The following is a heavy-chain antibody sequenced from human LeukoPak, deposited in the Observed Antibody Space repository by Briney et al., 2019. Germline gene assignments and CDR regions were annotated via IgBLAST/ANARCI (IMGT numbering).Heavy chain of an antibody. Sequence: ASVKVSCKASGYTFTSNYMHWVRQAPGQGLEWMGMINPSSGSPRYAKTVQGRVTMTRDTSMSTVYMEMSSLRSEDTAVYYCARDRGRTMLVDHWGQGTLVTVSS. J-gene: IGHJ5*02. D-gene: IGHD1-7*01. CDR2: INPSSGSP. CDR3: ARDRGRTMLVDH. V-gene: IGHV1-46*01. CDR1: GYTFTSNY.